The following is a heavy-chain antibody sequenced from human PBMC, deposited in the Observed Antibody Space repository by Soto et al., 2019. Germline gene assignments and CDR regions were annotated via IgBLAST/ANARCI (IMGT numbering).Heavy chain of an antibody. D-gene: IGHD3-10*01. CDR3: ARALYGSGVLDV. J-gene: IGHJ6*02. CDR2: IYYSGST. Sequence: SETLSLTCTVSGGSVTSYYWSCIRQPPGKALEWIGTIYYSGSTNYNPSLKSRVTISVDTSKNQFSLKLGSVTAADTAVYFCARALYGSGVLDVWGQGTTVTVSS. V-gene: IGHV4-59*02. CDR1: GGSVTSYY.